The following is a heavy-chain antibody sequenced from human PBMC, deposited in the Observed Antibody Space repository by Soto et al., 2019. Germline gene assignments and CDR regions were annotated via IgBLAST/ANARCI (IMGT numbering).Heavy chain of an antibody. V-gene: IGHV4-59*01. CDR1: GGSISSYY. CDR3: ARGLYSYGPFDY. J-gene: IGHJ4*02. D-gene: IGHD5-18*01. CDR2: IYYSGST. Sequence: SETLSLTCTVSGGSISSYYWSWIRQPPGKGLEWIGYIYYSGSTNYNPSLKSRVTISVDTSKNQFSLKLSSVTAADTAVYYCARGLYSYGPFDYWGQGTLVTVSS.